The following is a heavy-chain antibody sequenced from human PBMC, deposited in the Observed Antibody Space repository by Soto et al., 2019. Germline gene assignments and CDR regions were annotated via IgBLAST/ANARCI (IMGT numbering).Heavy chain of an antibody. Sequence: QVQLVESGGGVVQPGRSLRLSCAASGFTFSSYGMHWVRQAPGKGLEGVALISYDGSNKYYADSVKGRFTISRDNSKNTLSLQVSSLRPEDTAVYYCAKDRDSSGWFSGYYYGVDVWGQGTTVTVSS. V-gene: IGHV3-30*18. J-gene: IGHJ6*02. CDR1: GFTFSSYG. CDR3: AKDRDSSGWFSGYYYGVDV. D-gene: IGHD6-19*01. CDR2: ISYDGSNK.